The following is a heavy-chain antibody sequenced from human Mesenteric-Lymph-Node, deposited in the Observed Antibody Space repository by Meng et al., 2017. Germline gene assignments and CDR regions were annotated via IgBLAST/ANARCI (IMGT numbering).Heavy chain of an antibody. CDR1: GFTFSSYA. Sequence: GGSLRLSCAASGFTFSSYAMSWVRQAPGKGLEWVSAISGSGGSTYYADSVKGRFTISRDNSKNTLFLQMNSLRVEDTAVYYCAKDKSISDDYYNYGMDVWGQGTTVTVSS. J-gene: IGHJ6*02. CDR3: AKDKSISDDYYNYGMDV. V-gene: IGHV3-23*01. CDR2: ISGSGGST. D-gene: IGHD6-6*01.